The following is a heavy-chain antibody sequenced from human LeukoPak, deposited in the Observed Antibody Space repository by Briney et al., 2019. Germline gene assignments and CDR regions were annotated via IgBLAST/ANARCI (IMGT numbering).Heavy chain of an antibody. Sequence: AGGSLRLSCAASGFTFDDYGMSWVRQAPGKGLEWVSLISGTGGNTYYADSVKGRFTISRDNSKNTLYLQMNSLRAEDTAVYYCAKDYEPLVGVHRWGDWFDPWGQGTLVTVSS. D-gene: IGHD1-26*01. CDR1: GFTFDDYG. CDR2: ISGTGGNT. J-gene: IGHJ5*02. V-gene: IGHV3-23*01. CDR3: AKDYEPLVGVHRWGDWFDP.